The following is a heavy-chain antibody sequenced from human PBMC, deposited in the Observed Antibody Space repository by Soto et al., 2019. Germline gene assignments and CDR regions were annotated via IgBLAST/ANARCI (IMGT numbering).Heavy chain of an antibody. J-gene: IGHJ4*02. CDR2: LSGSGGST. CDR1: GFHFRSYG. Sequence: DVQLLESGGGLVQPGGSLRLSCGASGFHFRSYGMSWVRQAPGKGLEWVSGLSGSGGSTYYADSVKGRFTISRDISNNTLYLQMNILRAEDTAIYFCAKDPYHFGSWSSYNPTRFDSWGQGTPVIVSS. V-gene: IGHV3-23*01. D-gene: IGHD3-10*01. CDR3: AKDPYHFGSWSSYNPTRFDS.